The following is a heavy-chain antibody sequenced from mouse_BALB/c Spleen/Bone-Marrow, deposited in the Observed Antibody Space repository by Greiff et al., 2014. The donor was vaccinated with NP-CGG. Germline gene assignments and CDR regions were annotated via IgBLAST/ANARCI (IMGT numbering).Heavy chain of an antibody. CDR3: ARGVPMDY. J-gene: IGHJ4*01. CDR2: IYPGDGDT. V-gene: IGHV1-80*01. CDR1: GYAFSSYW. Sequence: VHLVESGAELVRPGSPVKISCKASGYAFSSYWMNWVKQRPGQGLEWIGQIYPGDGDTNYNGKFKGKATLTADKSSSTAYMQLSSLTSEDSAVYFCARGVPMDYWGQGTSVTVSS.